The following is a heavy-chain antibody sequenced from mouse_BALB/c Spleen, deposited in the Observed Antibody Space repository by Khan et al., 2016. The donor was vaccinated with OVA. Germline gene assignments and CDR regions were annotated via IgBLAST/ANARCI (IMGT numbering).Heavy chain of an antibody. V-gene: IGHV14-3*02. J-gene: IGHJ3*01. CDR2: IDPPNDDS. CDR3: ATRYGNPFAY. CDR1: GFNIKDTY. Sequence: VQLQQPGAELVKPGASVKLSCSASGFNIKDTYIHWVKQRPEQGLEWIGRIDPPNDDSKYGPKFQDKATLTADTSSNTVYLQLSSLTSEDTAVYYCATRYGNPFAYWGQGTLVSVSA. D-gene: IGHD2-1*01.